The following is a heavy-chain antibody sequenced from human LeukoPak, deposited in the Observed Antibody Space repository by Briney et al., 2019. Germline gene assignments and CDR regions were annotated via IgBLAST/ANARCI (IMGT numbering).Heavy chain of an antibody. CDR3: AKDPRAHSYGWSWRYFDY. D-gene: IGHD3-10*01. Sequence: GGSVSLPCAASGFTFSSYVMHGLRQAPGKGLEWVAFIRYDGSNKYYSDSVKGRFTISRDNSKNTLYLQMHSLRPEDTAVYYCAKDPRAHSYGWSWRYFDYWGQGTLVTVSS. J-gene: IGHJ4*02. CDR2: IRYDGSNK. V-gene: IGHV3-30*02. CDR1: GFTFSSYV.